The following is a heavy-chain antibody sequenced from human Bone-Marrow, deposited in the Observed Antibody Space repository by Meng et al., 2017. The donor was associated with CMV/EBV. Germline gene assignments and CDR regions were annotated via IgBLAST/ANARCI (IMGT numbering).Heavy chain of an antibody. J-gene: IGHJ4*02. V-gene: IGHV3-9*01. D-gene: IGHD1-26*01. Sequence: GGSLRLPCAASGFPFDDYAMHWVRQAPGKGLEWVSGISWNSGSIGYADSVKGRFTISRDNAENSLYLQMSSLRAEDTAIYYCAKGRSYNYFDYWGQGTLVTVSS. CDR1: GFPFDDYA. CDR2: ISWNSGSI. CDR3: AKGRSYNYFDY.